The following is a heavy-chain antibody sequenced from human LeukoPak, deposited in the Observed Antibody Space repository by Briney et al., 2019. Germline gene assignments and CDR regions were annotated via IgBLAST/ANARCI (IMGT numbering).Heavy chain of an antibody. CDR1: GFTFSSYA. Sequence: PGGSLRLSCAASGFTFSSYAMHWVRQAPGKGLEWVAVMSYDGSNKYYADSVKGRFTISRDNSKNTLYLQMNSLRAEDTAVYYCARVGPYSSSSGVDYWAQGTLVTVSS. V-gene: IGHV3-30-3*01. CDR3: ARVGPYSSSSGVDY. J-gene: IGHJ4*02. CDR2: MSYDGSNK. D-gene: IGHD6-6*01.